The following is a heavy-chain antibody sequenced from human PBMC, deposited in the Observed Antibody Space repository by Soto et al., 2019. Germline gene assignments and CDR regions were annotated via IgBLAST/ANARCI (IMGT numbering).Heavy chain of an antibody. CDR1: GGTFSSYT. Sequence: QVQLVQSGAEVKKPGSSVKVSCKASGGTFSSYTISWVRQAPGQGLEWMGRIIPILGIANYAQKFQSRVTVTADKATSTAYMELSSLRSEDTAVYYCARELGGVVADYYYYYYMDVWGKGTTVTVSS. J-gene: IGHJ6*03. CDR2: IIPILGIA. D-gene: IGHD2-15*01. CDR3: ARELGGVVADYYYYYYMDV. V-gene: IGHV1-69*08.